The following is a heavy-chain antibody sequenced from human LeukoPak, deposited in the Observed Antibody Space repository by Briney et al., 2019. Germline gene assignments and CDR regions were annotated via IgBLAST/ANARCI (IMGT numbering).Heavy chain of an antibody. Sequence: PSETLSLTCTVSGGSINSYHWSWIRQPPGKGLEWIGYIYYSGSTNYSPSLKGRVTISVDTSKNQFSLKLSSVTAADTAVYYCARGLAAAGTSYFDYWGQGTLVTVSS. V-gene: IGHV4-59*01. CDR2: IYYSGST. CDR1: GGSINSYH. CDR3: ARGLAAAGTSYFDY. J-gene: IGHJ4*02. D-gene: IGHD6-13*01.